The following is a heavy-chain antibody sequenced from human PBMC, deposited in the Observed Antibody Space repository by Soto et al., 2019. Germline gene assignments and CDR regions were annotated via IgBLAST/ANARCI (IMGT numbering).Heavy chain of an antibody. J-gene: IGHJ4*02. CDR1: GFTFSSYG. V-gene: IGHV3-33*01. CDR2: IWYDGSNK. CDR3: ARDQFGGVFDT. D-gene: IGHD3-10*01. Sequence: QVQLVESGGGVVQPGSSLRLSCAAPGFTFSSYGMHWVRQAPGKGLEWVALIWYDGSNKYYGDSVKGRFTISRDNPKNTLYLELNSLRAEDTAVYYCARDQFGGVFDTWGPGVLVTVSS.